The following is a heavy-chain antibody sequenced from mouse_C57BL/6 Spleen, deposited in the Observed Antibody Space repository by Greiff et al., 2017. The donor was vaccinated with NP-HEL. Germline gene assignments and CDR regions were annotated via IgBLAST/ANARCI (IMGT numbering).Heavy chain of an antibody. V-gene: IGHV1-80*01. J-gene: IGHJ1*03. CDR2: IYPGDGDT. CDR1: GYAFSSYW. Sequence: QVQLQQSGAELVKPGASVKISCKASGYAFSSYWMNWVKQRPGKGLEWIGQIYPGDGDTNYNGKFKGKATLTADKSSSTAYMQLSSLTSEDSAVYFCASGPTVVAHWYFDVWGTGTTVTVSS. CDR3: ASGPTVVAHWYFDV. D-gene: IGHD1-1*01.